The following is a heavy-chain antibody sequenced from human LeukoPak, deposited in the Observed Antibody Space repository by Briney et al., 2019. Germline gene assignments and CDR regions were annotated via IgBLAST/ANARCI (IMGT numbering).Heavy chain of an antibody. V-gene: IGHV3-48*03. CDR1: GFTFSTYE. D-gene: IGHD6-6*01. CDR2: ITGSGSPI. Sequence: GGSLRLSCAASGFTFSTYEMKWVRQAPGKGLEWVSYITGSGSPIYYADFVKVRFTISRDNAKNSLSLQMNSLRADDTAIYFCVTHSSSADYWGQGTLVTVSS. CDR3: VTHSSSADY. J-gene: IGHJ4*02.